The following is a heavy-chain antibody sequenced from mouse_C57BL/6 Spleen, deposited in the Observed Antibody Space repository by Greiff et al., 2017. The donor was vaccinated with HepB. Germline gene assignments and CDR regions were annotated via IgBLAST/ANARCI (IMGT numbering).Heavy chain of an antibody. Sequence: EVQLQQSGPELVKPGASVKISCKASGYTFTDYYMNWVKQSHGKSLEWIGDINPNNGGTSYNQKFKGKATLTVDKSSSTAYMELRRLTSEDSAVYYCARHYGSSYGAYWGQGTLVTVSA. CDR3: ARHYGSSYGAY. CDR2: INPNNGGT. CDR1: GYTFTDYY. J-gene: IGHJ3*01. D-gene: IGHD1-1*01. V-gene: IGHV1-26*01.